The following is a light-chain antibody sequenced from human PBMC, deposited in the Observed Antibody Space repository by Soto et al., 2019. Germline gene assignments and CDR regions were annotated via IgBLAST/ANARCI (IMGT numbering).Light chain of an antibody. CDR3: CSFSSSTSLYV. Sequence: QSALTQPASVSGSPGQSITISCTGTSGDVGGFNYVSWYQQLPGKAPKLLIYEVTRRPSGVSDRFSASKSGNTASLTISGVEADDEADYYCCSFSSSTSLYVFGAGTKVTVL. J-gene: IGLJ1*01. V-gene: IGLV2-14*01. CDR2: EVT. CDR1: SGDVGGFNY.